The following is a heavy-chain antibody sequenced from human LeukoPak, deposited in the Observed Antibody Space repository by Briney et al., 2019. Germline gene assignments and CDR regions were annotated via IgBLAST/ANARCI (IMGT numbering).Heavy chain of an antibody. V-gene: IGHV3-7*01. D-gene: IGHD1-26*01. CDR1: GFTFSSYW. Sequence: GGSLRLSCATSGFTFSSYWMSWVRRAPGKGLEWVANIKQDGSDKYYVDSVKGRFTISRDNAKNSLYLQMNTLRAEDTAVYYCARGEGLGTTNGGYYFAYWGQGSLVIVSS. CDR3: ARGEGLGTTNGGYYFAY. CDR2: IKQDGSDK. J-gene: IGHJ4*02.